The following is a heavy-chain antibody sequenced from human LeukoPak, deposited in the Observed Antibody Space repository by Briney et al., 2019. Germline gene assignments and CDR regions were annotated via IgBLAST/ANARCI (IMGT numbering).Heavy chain of an antibody. V-gene: IGHV3-30*04. CDR2: ISYDGSNK. Sequence: GRSLRLSCAASGFTFSSYAMHWVRQAPGKGLEWVAVISYDGSNKYYADSVKGRFTISRDNSRNTLYLQMTSLRADDTAVYYCARAQDNTRNDLVDRSWDHWGQGTLVTVSS. CDR1: GFTFSSYA. D-gene: IGHD1-1*01. J-gene: IGHJ4*02. CDR3: ARAQDNTRNDLVDRSWDH.